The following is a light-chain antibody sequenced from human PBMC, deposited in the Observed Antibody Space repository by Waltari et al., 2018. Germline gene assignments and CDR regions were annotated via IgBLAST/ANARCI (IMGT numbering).Light chain of an antibody. V-gene: IGLV2-14*03. CDR1: SSAVGGYNY. Sequence: QSALPQPASVSGSPGPSITISCPGTSSAVGGYNYVSWYHQHPGKAPKLMISDVSNRPSGVSNRFSGSKSGNTASLTISGLQAEDGADYYCSSYTSSSTLWVFGGGTKLTVL. J-gene: IGLJ3*02. CDR3: SSYTSSSTLWV. CDR2: DVS.